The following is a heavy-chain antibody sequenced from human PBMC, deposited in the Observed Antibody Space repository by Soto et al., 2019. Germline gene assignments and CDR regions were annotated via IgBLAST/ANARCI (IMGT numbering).Heavy chain of an antibody. CDR2: ISGSGGST. D-gene: IGHD3-16*01. CDR3: AKDLIGYGYIWGSLVY. CDR1: GFTFSSYA. Sequence: GGSLRLSCAASGFTFSSYAMSWVRQAPGKGLEWVSAISGSGGSTYYADSVKGRFTISRDNSKNTLYLQMNSLRAEDTAVYYCAKDLIGYGYIWGSLVYWGQGTLVTVSS. J-gene: IGHJ4*02. V-gene: IGHV3-23*01.